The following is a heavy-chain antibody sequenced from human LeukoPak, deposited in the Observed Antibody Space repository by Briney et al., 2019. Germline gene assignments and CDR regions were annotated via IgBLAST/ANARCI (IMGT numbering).Heavy chain of an antibody. Sequence: PGGSLRLSCAASGFTIMNSAMNWVRQAPGKGLEWVSAINGTAINTDYADSVKGRFTISRDSSKNTLYLQMNSLRAEDTAVYYCARVPPQWLPNRDAFDIWGQGTMVTVSS. CDR2: INGTAINT. D-gene: IGHD6-19*01. CDR3: ARVPPQWLPNRDAFDI. V-gene: IGHV3-23*01. CDR1: GFTIMNSA. J-gene: IGHJ3*02.